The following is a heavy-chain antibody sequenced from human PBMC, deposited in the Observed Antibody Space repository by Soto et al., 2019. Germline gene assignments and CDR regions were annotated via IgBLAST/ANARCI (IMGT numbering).Heavy chain of an antibody. CDR3: AKEYSASSPDP. J-gene: IGHJ5*02. CDR2: INGSGNKT. CDR1: GFTFSSFD. Sequence: EVQLLESGGGLVQPGGSLKLSCAASGFTFSSFDMSWVRQAPGMGLEWVSGINGSGNKTYYAGSVKGRFTISRDNSKNTLYLQMNSLRAEDTALYYCAKEYSASSPDPWGQGTLVVVSS. D-gene: IGHD5-12*01. V-gene: IGHV3-23*01.